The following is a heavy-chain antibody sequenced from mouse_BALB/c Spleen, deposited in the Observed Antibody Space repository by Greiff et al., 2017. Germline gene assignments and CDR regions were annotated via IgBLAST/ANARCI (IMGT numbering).Heavy chain of an antibody. D-gene: IGHD1-1*01. CDR2: INPGSGGT. V-gene: IGHV1-66*01. CDR1: GYTFTSYY. J-gene: IGHJ4*01. CDR3: ARSDYYGSSYAMDY. Sequence: QVHVKQSGPELVKPGASVRISCKASGYTFTSYYIHWVKQRPGQGLEWIGVINPGSGGTNYNEKFKGKATLTADKSSSTAYMQLSSLTSDDSAVYFCARSDYYGSSYAMDYWGQGTSVTVSS.